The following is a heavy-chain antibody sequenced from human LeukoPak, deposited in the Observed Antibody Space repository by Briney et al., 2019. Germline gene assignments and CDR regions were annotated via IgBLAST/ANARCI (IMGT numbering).Heavy chain of an antibody. CDR2: TNPRSGNT. Sequence: ASVKVSCKTSGDTFTSYDINWVRQATCQGLEWMGWTNPRSGNTIYTQKFQGRVAMTRDTSTSTAYMELSSLRSEDTAVYYCARGGTLVQGVTILYGMDVWGQGTTVTVSS. D-gene: IGHD3-10*01. V-gene: IGHV1-8*01. CDR3: ARGGTLVQGVTILYGMDV. J-gene: IGHJ6*02. CDR1: GDTFTSYD.